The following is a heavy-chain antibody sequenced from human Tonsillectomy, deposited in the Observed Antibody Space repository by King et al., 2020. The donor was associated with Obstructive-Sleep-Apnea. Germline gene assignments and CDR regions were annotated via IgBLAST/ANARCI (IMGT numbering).Heavy chain of an antibody. D-gene: IGHD3-22*01. J-gene: IGHJ4*02. CDR1: GFTFSNYA. CDR2: IRGSGGYT. CDR3: AKRSSGYAGGHFDY. V-gene: IGHV3-23*04. Sequence: VQLVESGGGLVQPGGSLRLSCAASGFTFSNYAMNWVRQAPGKGLEWVSTIRGSGGYTFYADSVKGRFTISRDNSMNTLYLQMYSLRAEDTAVYYCAKRSSGYAGGHFDYWGQGTLVTVSS.